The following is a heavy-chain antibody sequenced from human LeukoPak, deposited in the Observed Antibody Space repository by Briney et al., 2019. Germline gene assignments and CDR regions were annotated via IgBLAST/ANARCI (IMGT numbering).Heavy chain of an antibody. Sequence: ASVTVSCKASGYSFTGYYIHWVRQAPGQGLEWMGWINSNSGGTTYAQKFQGRVTMTRDTSISTAHMELSRLTSDDTAVYYCARAGYSSSWYLFIWGQGTLVTVSS. CDR1: GYSFTGYY. J-gene: IGHJ4*02. V-gene: IGHV1-2*02. CDR3: ARAGYSSSWYLFI. D-gene: IGHD6-13*01. CDR2: INSNSGGT.